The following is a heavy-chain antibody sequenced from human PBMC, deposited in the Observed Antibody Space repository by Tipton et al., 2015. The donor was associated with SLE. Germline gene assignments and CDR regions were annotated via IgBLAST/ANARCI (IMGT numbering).Heavy chain of an antibody. J-gene: IGHJ4*02. CDR1: GGSISSHY. CDR2: IYYSGST. CDR3: ARDQGGREIDF. D-gene: IGHD1-26*01. V-gene: IGHV4-59*11. Sequence: TLSLTCTVSGGSISSHYWSWIRQPPGKGLEWIGYIYYSGSTNCNPSLKSRVTISVDTSKTQFSLKLRSVTAADTAVYYCARDQGGREIDFWGQGTLVTVSS.